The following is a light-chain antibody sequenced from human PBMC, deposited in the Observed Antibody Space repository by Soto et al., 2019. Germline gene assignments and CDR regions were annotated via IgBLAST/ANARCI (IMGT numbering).Light chain of an antibody. CDR3: QLSYSTPFT. Sequence: DIQMTQSPSSLSASVGDRVTITCRASQSISSYLNWYQQKPGKAPKLLIYAASSLQSGVPSRFSGNGSGTDFTLTISSLQPEDFATYYCQLSYSTPFTFGPGTKVDIK. J-gene: IGKJ3*01. V-gene: IGKV1-39*01. CDR2: AAS. CDR1: QSISSY.